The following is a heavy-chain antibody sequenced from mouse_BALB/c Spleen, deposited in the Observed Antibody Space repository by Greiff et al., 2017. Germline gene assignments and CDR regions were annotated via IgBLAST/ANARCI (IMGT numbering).Heavy chain of an antibody. J-gene: IGHJ4*01. CDR3: AKGGLLHYAMDY. D-gene: IGHD2-3*01. CDR2: INPNNGGT. Sequence: VQLKESGPELVKPGASVKIPCKASGYTFTDYNMDWVKQSHGKSLEWIGDINPNNGGTIYNQKFKGKATLTVDKSSSTAYMELRSLTSEDTAVYYCAKGGLLHYAMDYWGQGTSVTVSS. V-gene: IGHV1-18*01. CDR1: GYTFTDYN.